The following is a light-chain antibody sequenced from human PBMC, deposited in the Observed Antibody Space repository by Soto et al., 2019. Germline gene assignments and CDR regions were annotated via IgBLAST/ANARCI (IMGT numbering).Light chain of an antibody. CDR1: QDISNS. CDR3: QQYNSYGT. J-gene: IGKJ1*01. Sequence: DIQKTHSPPALSATVVGSVTRTCLASQDISNSLNWYQQKPGKPPKLLIYDDSSFESGVPSRFSGSGSGTEFPLTISRLQPDDFATYYRQQYNSYGTVGQGTPVDIK. CDR2: DDS. V-gene: IGKV1-5*01.